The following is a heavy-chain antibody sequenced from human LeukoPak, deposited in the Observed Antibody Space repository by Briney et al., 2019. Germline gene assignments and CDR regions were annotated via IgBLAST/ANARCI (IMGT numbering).Heavy chain of an antibody. CDR3: ASLVGAPTYYFDY. D-gene: IGHD1-26*01. J-gene: IGHJ4*02. CDR1: GGSVSDYY. Sequence: SETLSLTCTISGGSVSDYYWSWIRQSPGKGLEWIGYIYHTGSTSYSPSLKSRVTISADTSQNQFSLKLSSVTAADTAVYHCASLVGAPTYYFDYWGQGTLVTVSS. CDR2: IYHTGST. V-gene: IGHV4-59*02.